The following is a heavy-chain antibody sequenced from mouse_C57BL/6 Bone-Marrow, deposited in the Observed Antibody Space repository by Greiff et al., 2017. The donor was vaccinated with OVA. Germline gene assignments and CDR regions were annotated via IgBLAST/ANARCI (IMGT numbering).Heavy chain of an antibody. Sequence: EVMLVESGEGLVKPGGSLKLSCAASGFTFSSYAMSWVRQTPETRLEWVAYISSGGDYIYYADTVKGRFTISRDNARNTLYLQMSSLKSEDTAMYYCTRDRGVLRCFDYWGQGTTLTVSS. V-gene: IGHV5-9-1*02. CDR1: GFTFSSYA. D-gene: IGHD1-1*01. J-gene: IGHJ2*01. CDR2: ISSGGDYI. CDR3: TRDRGVLRCFDY.